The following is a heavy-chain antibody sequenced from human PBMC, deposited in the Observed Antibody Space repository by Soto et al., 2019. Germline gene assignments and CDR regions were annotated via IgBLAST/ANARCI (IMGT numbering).Heavy chain of an antibody. J-gene: IGHJ4*02. V-gene: IGHV5-10-1*01. Sequence: GESLKISCKGSGYSFPSYWITWVRQMPGKGLEWMGRIDPRDSYSSYSPSFQGHVTMSADKSISTAYLQWSSLMASDTTLEYCARTYYSGSGIWDIMQYCARGSLVTVSS. CDR2: IDPRDSYS. CDR1: GYSFPSYW. CDR3: ARTYYSGSGIWDIMQY. D-gene: IGHD3-10*01.